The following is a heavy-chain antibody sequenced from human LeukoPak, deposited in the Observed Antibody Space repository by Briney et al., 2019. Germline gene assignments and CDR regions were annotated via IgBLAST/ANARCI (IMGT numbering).Heavy chain of an antibody. V-gene: IGHV4-34*01. CDR1: GDS. CDR2: IDHSGSI. D-gene: IGHD2-15*01. J-gene: IGHJ1*01. CDR3: AREAQYCSGGSCYGGFFQD. Sequence: SETLSLTCAVSGDSWSWIRQPPGKGLEWIAEIDHSGSINYNPTLKSPVIISVVTSKNQFSLKLDSVTAADTAVYYCAREAQYCSGGSCYGGFFQDWGQGTLVTVSS.